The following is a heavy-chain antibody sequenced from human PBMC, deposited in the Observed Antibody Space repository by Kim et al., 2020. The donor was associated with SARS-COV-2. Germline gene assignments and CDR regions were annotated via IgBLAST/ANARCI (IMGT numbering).Heavy chain of an antibody. D-gene: IGHD6-13*01. Sequence: SQTLSLTCAISGDSVSSNSAAWNWVRQSPSRGLEWLGRTYYRSKWYFDYAVSVTGRITINPDTSKNHFSLQLSSVTPDDTAVYFCARHKTVPGTFNSNYFDPWGQGTLVTVSS. CDR2: TYYRSKWYF. CDR1: GDSVSSNSAA. CDR3: ARHKTVPGTFNSNYFDP. J-gene: IGHJ5*02. V-gene: IGHV6-1*01.